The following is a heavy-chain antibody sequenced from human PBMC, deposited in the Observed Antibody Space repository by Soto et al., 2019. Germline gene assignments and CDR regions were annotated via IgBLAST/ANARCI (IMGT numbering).Heavy chain of an antibody. V-gene: IGHV4-38-2*01. CDR2: IYHSGST. J-gene: IGHJ5*02. D-gene: IGHD6-13*01. CDR3: ARGYSSSWDNWFDP. CDR1: GYSISSGYY. Sequence: SETLSLTCAVSGYSISSGYYWGCIRQPPGKGLEWIGSIYHSGSTYYNPSLKSRVTISVDTSKNQFSLKLSSVTAADTAVYYCARGYSSSWDNWFDPWGQGTLVTVSS.